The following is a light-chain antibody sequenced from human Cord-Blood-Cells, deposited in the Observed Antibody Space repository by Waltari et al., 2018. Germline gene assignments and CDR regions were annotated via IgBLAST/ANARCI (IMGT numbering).Light chain of an antibody. CDR2: EVS. V-gene: IGLV2-14*01. J-gene: IGLJ3*02. CDR3: SSYTSSSTWV. Sequence: QSALTQPASVSGSPGQSITISCTGTSSDVGGYNYVSWYQQHPGKAPKLMIYEVSKGPSGVSNRFSGSKSGNTASLTISGLQAEDEADYYCSSYTSSSTWVFGGGTKLTVL. CDR1: SSDVGGYNY.